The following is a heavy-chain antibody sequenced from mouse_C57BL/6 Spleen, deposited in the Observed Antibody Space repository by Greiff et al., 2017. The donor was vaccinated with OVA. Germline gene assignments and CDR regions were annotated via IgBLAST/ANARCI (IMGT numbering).Heavy chain of an antibody. Sequence: QVTLKESGPGILQSSQTLSLTCSFSGFSLSTSGMGVSWIRQPSGKGLEWLAHTYWDDDKRYNPFLKSRLTISKDTSRNQVFLKLTSVDTADTATYYCARRDNPWFAYWGQGTLVTVSA. J-gene: IGHJ3*01. CDR3: ARRDNPWFAY. D-gene: IGHD1-3*01. V-gene: IGHV8-12*01. CDR2: TYWDDDK. CDR1: GFSLSTSGMG.